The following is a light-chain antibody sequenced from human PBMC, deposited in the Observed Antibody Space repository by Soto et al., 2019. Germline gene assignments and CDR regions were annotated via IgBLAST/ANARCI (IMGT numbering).Light chain of an antibody. J-gene: IGLJ2*01. CDR2: EVS. CDR3: SSYAGSTTV. V-gene: IGLV2-8*01. CDR1: SSDVGGYNY. Sequence: QSVLTQPPSASGSPGQSVTISCTGTSSDVGGYNYVSWYQQHPGKAPKLMIYEVSKRPSGVPDRFSGSKSGNTASLTVSGLQAEDEADYYCSSYAGSTTVFGGGTNSPS.